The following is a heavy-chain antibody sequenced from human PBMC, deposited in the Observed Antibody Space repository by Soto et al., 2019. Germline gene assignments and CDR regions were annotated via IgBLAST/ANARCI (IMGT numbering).Heavy chain of an antibody. D-gene: IGHD5-12*01. V-gene: IGHV1-2*04. Sequence: QVQLVQSGAEVKKPGASVKVSCKASGYTFTGYYMHWMRQAPGQGLEWMGWINPNSGGTNYAQKFQGWVTMTRDTSISTAYMELSRLRSDDTAVYYCARATSARGYDWDPWGQGTLVTVSS. CDR3: ARATSARGYDWDP. J-gene: IGHJ5*02. CDR2: INPNSGGT. CDR1: GYTFTGYY.